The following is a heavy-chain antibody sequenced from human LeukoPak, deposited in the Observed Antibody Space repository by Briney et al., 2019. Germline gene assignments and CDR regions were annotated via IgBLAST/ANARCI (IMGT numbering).Heavy chain of an antibody. V-gene: IGHV3-21*01. J-gene: IGHJ5*02. D-gene: IGHD6-19*01. CDR1: RFTFSSHS. CDR2: ISTSSSYI. Sequence: GGSLRLSCAASRFTFSSHSMNWVRQAPGKGLEWVSSISTSSSYIYYAESVKGRFTISRDNARKSLYLQMNSLRAEDTAVYYCVRGGSVVAGNDNSFDPWGQGTLVTVSS. CDR3: VRGGSVVAGNDNSFDP.